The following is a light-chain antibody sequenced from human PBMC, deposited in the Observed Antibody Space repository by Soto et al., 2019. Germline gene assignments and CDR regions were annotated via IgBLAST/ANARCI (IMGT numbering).Light chain of an antibody. CDR2: DAS. Sequence: GERSTLSCRASQSVRSNLAWYQQKPGQAPRLLIFDASSRATGIPDRFSGSGSGTDFTLTISRLEPEDFAVYYCQQYGSSRTFGQGTKVDIK. CDR3: QQYGSSRT. J-gene: IGKJ1*01. V-gene: IGKV3-20*01. CDR1: QSVRSN.